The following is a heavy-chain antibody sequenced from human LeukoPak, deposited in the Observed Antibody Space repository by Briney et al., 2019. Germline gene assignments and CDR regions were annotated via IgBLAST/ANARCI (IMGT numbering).Heavy chain of an antibody. Sequence: GESLKISCKASGYIFTNYWIGWVRQMPGKGLEWMGIIYPRDSDTRYSPSSQGQVTVSADKSTSTAYLQWNTLEASDTAMYYCARRQYSGYDFDFWGQGTLVTVSS. CDR1: GYIFTNYW. CDR3: ARRQYSGYDFDF. V-gene: IGHV5-51*01. CDR2: IYPRDSDT. J-gene: IGHJ4*02. D-gene: IGHD5-12*01.